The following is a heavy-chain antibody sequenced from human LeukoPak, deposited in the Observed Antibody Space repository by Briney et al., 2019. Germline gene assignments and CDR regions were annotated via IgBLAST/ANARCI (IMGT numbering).Heavy chain of an antibody. Sequence: GRSLRLSCAASEFTFSSYAMHWVRQAPGKGLEWVALVSYDGSDKYYADSVKGRFTISRDNSKNTLYLQMNSLRGEDTAVYYCAKAHLLDWLLPSDYWGQGTLVTVSS. CDR2: VSYDGSDK. J-gene: IGHJ4*02. CDR3: AKAHLLDWLLPSDY. V-gene: IGHV3-30*18. D-gene: IGHD3/OR15-3a*01. CDR1: EFTFSSYA.